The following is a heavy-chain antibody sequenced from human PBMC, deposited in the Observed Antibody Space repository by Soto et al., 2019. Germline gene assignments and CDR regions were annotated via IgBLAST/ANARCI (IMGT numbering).Heavy chain of an antibody. CDR1: GFTFSSYS. CDR2: ISSSSSYI. J-gene: IGHJ4*01. Sequence: GGSLRLSCAASGFTFSSYSMNWDRQAPGQGLEWVSSISSSSSYIYYADSVKGRFTSTRDNAKNSLYLQMNSLRAEDTAVYYCARARSLYYYSISYSFDYWGQGTLVTVSS. V-gene: IGHV3-21*01. D-gene: IGHD3-10*01. CDR3: ARARSLYYYSISYSFDY.